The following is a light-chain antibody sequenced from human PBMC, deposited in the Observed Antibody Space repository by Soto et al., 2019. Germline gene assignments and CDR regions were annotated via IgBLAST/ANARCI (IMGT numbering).Light chain of an antibody. V-gene: IGKV3-15*01. CDR2: DTS. Sequence: EFVLTQSPATLSVSPVGIATLSCGSSQSVSIKLAWYQQKPGQAPRLLIYDTSTRATGIPARFSGSGSGTEFTLTISSLQSEDFAVYYCQQYNNWPPITFGQGTRLEIK. J-gene: IGKJ5*01. CDR1: QSVSIK. CDR3: QQYNNWPPIT.